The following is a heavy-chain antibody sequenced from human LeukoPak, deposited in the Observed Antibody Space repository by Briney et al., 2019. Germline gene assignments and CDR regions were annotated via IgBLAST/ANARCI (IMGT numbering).Heavy chain of an antibody. CDR1: GFTFSSYS. D-gene: IGHD2-21*02. V-gene: IGHV3-21*01. CDR2: ISSSSSYI. Sequence: GGSLRLSCAASGFTFSSYSMNWVRQAPGKGLEWVSSISSSSSYIYYADSVKGRFTISSDNAKNSLYLQMNSLRAEDTAVYYCARIRTYGVTPYFDYWGQGTLVTVSS. J-gene: IGHJ4*02. CDR3: ARIRTYGVTPYFDY.